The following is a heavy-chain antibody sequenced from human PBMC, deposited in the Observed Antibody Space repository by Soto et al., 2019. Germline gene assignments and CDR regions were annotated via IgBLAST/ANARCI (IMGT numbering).Heavy chain of an antibody. J-gene: IGHJ4*02. Sequence: QVHLVQSGAEVKKPGASVKVSCKTSGYPFPSFEVHWVRQAPGQRPEWMGGISNAGSGSTKYSQKFQDRLTITGDRRATSVYMSLSSLTSEDTAIYYCARESSHYQDVFQNWGQGTLVTVS. D-gene: IGHD6-19*01. CDR2: ISNAGSGST. CDR1: GYPFPSFE. V-gene: IGHV1-3*01. CDR3: ARESSHYQDVFQN.